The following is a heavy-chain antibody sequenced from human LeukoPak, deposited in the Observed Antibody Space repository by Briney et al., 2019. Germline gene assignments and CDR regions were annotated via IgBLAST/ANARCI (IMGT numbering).Heavy chain of an antibody. V-gene: IGHV4-59*01. Sequence: SETLSLTCSVSGGSISSYYWSWIRQPPGKGLEWIGYIYYSGSTNYNPSLKSRVTISADTSKNQFSLKLSSVTAADTAVYYCARVDSFDVFFDYWGQGTLVTVSS. CDR1: GGSISSYY. CDR3: ARVDSFDVFFDY. D-gene: IGHD3-9*01. J-gene: IGHJ4*02. CDR2: IYYSGST.